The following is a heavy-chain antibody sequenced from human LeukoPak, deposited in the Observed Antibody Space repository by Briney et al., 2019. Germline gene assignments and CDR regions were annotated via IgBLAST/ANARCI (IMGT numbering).Heavy chain of an antibody. V-gene: IGHV3-11*01. J-gene: IGHJ4*02. CDR3: ARVSGSYGWAYFDY. D-gene: IGHD1-26*01. CDR2: ISSGSTI. CDR1: GFTFSDYY. Sequence: GGSLRLSCAASGFTFSDYYMSWIRQAPGKGLEWVSYISSGSTIYYADSVKGRFTISRDNAKNSLYLQMNSLRAEDTAVYYCARVSGSYGWAYFDYWGQGTLVTVSS.